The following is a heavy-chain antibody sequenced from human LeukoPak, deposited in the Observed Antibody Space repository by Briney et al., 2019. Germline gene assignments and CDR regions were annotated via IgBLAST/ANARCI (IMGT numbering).Heavy chain of an antibody. CDR2: ISSSGSTI. Sequence: GGSLRLSCAASGFTFSDYYMSWIRQAPGKGLEWVSCISSSGSTIYYADSVKGRFTISRDNAKNSLYLQMNSLRAEDTALYYCAKSRELEVVVAATGGDGMDVWGQGTTVTVSS. D-gene: IGHD2-15*01. V-gene: IGHV3-11*01. J-gene: IGHJ6*02. CDR1: GFTFSDYY. CDR3: AKSRELEVVVAATGGDGMDV.